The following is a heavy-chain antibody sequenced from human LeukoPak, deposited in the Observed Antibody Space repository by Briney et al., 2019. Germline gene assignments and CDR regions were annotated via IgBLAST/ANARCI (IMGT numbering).Heavy chain of an antibody. V-gene: IGHV4-59*01. Sequence: SETLSLTCTVSGGSISSYYWSWIRRPPGKGLEWIGYIYYSGSTNYNPSLKSRVTISVDTSKNQFSLKLSSVTAADTAVYYCARSKTTVVTWFDPWGQGTLVTVSS. CDR1: GGSISSYY. CDR2: IYYSGST. J-gene: IGHJ5*02. D-gene: IGHD4-23*01. CDR3: ARSKTTVVTWFDP.